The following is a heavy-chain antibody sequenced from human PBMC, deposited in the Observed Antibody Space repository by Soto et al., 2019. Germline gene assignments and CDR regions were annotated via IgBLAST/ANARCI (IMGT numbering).Heavy chain of an antibody. CDR2: IKQDGTEK. V-gene: IGHV3-7*01. J-gene: IGHJ6*02. D-gene: IGHD1-26*01. CDR1: GLTFSTYW. Sequence: PGGSLRLSCAASGLTFSTYWMSWVRRTPGKGLEWVANIKQDGTEKYYVDSVRGRLTVSRDNAKSSLYLQMNSLRVEDTAVYYCTTSPHRDSERVFVWGQGTTVTAP. CDR3: TTSPHRDSERVFV.